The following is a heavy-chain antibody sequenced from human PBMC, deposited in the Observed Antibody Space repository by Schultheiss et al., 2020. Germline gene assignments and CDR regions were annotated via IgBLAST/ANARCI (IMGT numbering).Heavy chain of an antibody. V-gene: IGHV3-30*19. CDR1: GFTFSAYG. CDR2: ISYDGSNK. CDR3: ARPKYSSGWYGFDY. D-gene: IGHD6-19*01. J-gene: IGHJ4*02. Sequence: GGSLRLSCAASGFTFSAYGIHWVRQAPGKGLEWVAVISYDGSNKYYADSVKGRFTISRDNSKNTLYLQMNSLRAEDTAVYYCARPKYSSGWYGFDYWGQGALVTVSS.